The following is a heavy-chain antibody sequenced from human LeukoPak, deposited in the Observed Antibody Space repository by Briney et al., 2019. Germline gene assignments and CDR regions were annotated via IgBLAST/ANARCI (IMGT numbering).Heavy chain of an antibody. CDR2: ISWNSGYI. CDR1: GFTFDNYA. Sequence: GVSLRLSCAASGFTFDNYAMHWVRQAPGKGLEWLSIISWNSGYIGYGGSVKGRFNISRDNAKKSLDLQMNRLRAEDTGFYYWAKVRGTYSSCYFFDYWGQGTVVSVFS. D-gene: IGHD6-19*01. J-gene: IGHJ4*02. CDR3: AKVRGTYSSCYFFDY. V-gene: IGHV3-9*01.